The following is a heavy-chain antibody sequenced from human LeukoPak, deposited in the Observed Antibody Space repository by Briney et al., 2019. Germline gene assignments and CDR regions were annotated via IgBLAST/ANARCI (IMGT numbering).Heavy chain of an antibody. Sequence: SETLSLTCAVYGGSFSGYYWSWIRQPPGKGLEWIGEINHSGSTNYNPSLKSRVTISVDTSKNQFSLKLSSVTAADTAVYYCASGRAAAGVSGADYWGQGTLGTVSS. D-gene: IGHD6-13*01. J-gene: IGHJ4*02. CDR2: INHSGST. CDR1: GGSFSGYY. CDR3: ASGRAAAGVSGADY. V-gene: IGHV4-34*01.